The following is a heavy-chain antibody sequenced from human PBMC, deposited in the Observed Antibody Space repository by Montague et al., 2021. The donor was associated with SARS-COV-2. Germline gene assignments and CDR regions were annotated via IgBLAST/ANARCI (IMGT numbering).Heavy chain of an antibody. CDR2: XYGGDEK. CDR1: GFSLNTPEVA. V-gene: IGHV2-5*05. J-gene: IGHJ4*02. CDR3: AHRFAGFFDY. Sequence: PALMKPTQTLTLTCTFSGFSLNTPEVAVGWIRQPPGKALEWLALXYGGDEKRYGPSLQSRLTITRDTSKSQVVLTMTDMDPVDTATYFCAHRFAGFFDYWGQGIPVTVSS.